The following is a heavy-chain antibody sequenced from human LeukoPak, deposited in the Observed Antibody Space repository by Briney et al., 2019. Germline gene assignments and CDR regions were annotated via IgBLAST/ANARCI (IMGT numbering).Heavy chain of an antibody. V-gene: IGHV4-31*03. CDR1: GGSISSGGYY. D-gene: IGHD3-3*01. CDR3: ARALWSGYYFGFDP. CDR2: IYYSGST. Sequence: PSETLSLTCTVSGGSISSGGYYWSWIRQHPGKGLEWIGYIYYSGSTYYHPSIKSRVTISVDTSKNQSSLKLSSVTAADTAVYYCARALWSGYYFGFDPWGQGTLVTVSS. J-gene: IGHJ5*02.